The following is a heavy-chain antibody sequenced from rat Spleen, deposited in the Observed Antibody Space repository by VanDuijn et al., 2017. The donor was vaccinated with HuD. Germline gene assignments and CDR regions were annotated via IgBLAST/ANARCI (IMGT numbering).Heavy chain of an antibody. CDR3: ARYRDSFGHVGIFDY. V-gene: IGHV3-1*01. CDR2: ISYSGSS. J-gene: IGHJ2*01. D-gene: IGHD1-11*01. CDR1: GYSITSSY. Sequence: EVQLQESGPGLVKPSQSLSLTCSVTGYSITSSYRWNWIRKFPGNKMEWVGYISYSGSSGYNPSLKSRISITRNTSKNQFFLHLNSVTTEDTATYYCARYRDSFGHVGIFDYWGQGVMVTVSS.